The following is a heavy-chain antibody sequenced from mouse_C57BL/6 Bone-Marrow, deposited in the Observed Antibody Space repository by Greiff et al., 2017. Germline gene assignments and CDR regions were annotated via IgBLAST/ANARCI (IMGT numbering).Heavy chain of an antibody. D-gene: IGHD2-5*01. CDR3: ARSDYSNCWYFDV. CDR2: IYPGSGGT. J-gene: IGHJ1*03. Sequence: VQLQQPGAELVKPGASVKMSCKASGYTFTSYWITWVKQRPGQGLEWIGEIYPGSGGTNYNEKFKSKATLTVDTSSSTAYMQLSSLTSEDSAVYNCARSDYSNCWYFDVWGTGTTVTVSS. CDR1: GYTFTSYW. V-gene: IGHV1-55*01.